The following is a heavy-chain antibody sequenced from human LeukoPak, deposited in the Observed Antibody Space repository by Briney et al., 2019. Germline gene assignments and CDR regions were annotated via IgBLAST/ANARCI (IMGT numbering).Heavy chain of an antibody. J-gene: IGHJ6*03. V-gene: IGHV4-59*01. CDR3: AGGLEQQLVRGYYYYMDV. CDR2: IYYSGST. D-gene: IGHD6-13*01. Sequence: PSETLSLTCTVSGGSISSYYWSWIRQPPGKGLEWIGYIYYSGSTNYNPSLKSRVTISVDTSKNQFSLKLSSVTAADTAVYYCAGGLEQQLVRGYYYYMDVWGKGTTVTVSS. CDR1: GGSISSYY.